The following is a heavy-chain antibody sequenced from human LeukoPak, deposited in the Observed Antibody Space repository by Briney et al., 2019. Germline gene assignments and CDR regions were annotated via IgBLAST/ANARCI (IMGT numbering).Heavy chain of an antibody. CDR1: GGSISSYY. CDR3: AGGGSWELPNFDY. Sequence: SETLSLTCTVSGGSISSYYWSWIRQPPGKGLEWIGYIYYSGSTNYNPSLKSRVTISVDTSKNQFSLKLSSVTAADTAVYYCAGGGSWELPNFDYWGRGTLVTVSS. CDR2: IYYSGST. V-gene: IGHV4-59*01. J-gene: IGHJ4*02. D-gene: IGHD1-26*01.